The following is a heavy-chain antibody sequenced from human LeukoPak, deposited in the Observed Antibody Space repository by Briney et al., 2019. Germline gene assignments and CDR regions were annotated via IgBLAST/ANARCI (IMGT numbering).Heavy chain of an antibody. J-gene: IGHJ4*02. V-gene: IGHV4-30-2*01. CDR2: IFQSGNT. CDR1: GVSISTGAYS. Sequence: SETLSLTCDVSGVSISTGAYSWNWIRQPPGKGLEWIGYIFQSGNTYYYPSLESRVTMSVDRSKNQFSLKLSSVTAADTALYYCARANYYDSSANYYDYWGQGILVTVSS. CDR3: ARANYYDSSANYYDY. D-gene: IGHD3-22*01.